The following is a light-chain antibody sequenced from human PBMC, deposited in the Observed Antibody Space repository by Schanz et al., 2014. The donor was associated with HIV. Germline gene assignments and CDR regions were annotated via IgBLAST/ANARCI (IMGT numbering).Light chain of an antibody. J-gene: IGKJ3*01. CDR3: QQYGSSLFT. CDR1: QSVSSSY. Sequence: EIVLTQSPATLSLSPGERATLSCRARQSVSSSYLAWHQQKPGQAPRLLIYGASSRATGIPDRFSGSGSGTDFTLTISRLEPEDFAVYYCQQYGSSLFTFGPGTKVDIK. CDR2: GAS. V-gene: IGKV3-20*01.